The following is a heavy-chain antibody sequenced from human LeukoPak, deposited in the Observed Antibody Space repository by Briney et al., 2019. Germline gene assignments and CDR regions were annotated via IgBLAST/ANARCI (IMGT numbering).Heavy chain of an antibody. D-gene: IGHD5-12*01. CDR3: ASGGHDIQYYSEY. CDR2: IYYSGST. V-gene: IGHV4-39*07. Sequence: SETLSLTCTVSGGSISSSSYYWGWIRQPPGKGLEWIGSIYYSGSTYYNPSLKSRVTISVDTSKNQISLRLISVTAADTAVYYCASGGHDIQYYSEYWGQGTLVTVSS. CDR1: GGSISSSSYY. J-gene: IGHJ4*02.